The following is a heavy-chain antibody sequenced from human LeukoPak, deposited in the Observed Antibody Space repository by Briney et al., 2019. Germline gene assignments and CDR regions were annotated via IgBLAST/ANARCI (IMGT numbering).Heavy chain of an antibody. Sequence: PGGSLRLSCAASGFTVSSNYMSWVRQAPGKGLEWVSVIYSGGSTYYADSVKGRFTISRDNSKNTLYLQMNSLRAEDTAVYYCARDMQWLLPDYWGQGTLVTVSS. CDR2: IYSGGST. CDR3: ARDMQWLLPDY. CDR1: GFTVSSNY. J-gene: IGHJ4*02. D-gene: IGHD3-22*01. V-gene: IGHV3-53*01.